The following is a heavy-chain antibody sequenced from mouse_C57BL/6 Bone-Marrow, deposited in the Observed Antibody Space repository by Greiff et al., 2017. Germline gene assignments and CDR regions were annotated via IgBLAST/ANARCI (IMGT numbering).Heavy chain of an antibody. D-gene: IGHD1-1*01. CDR1: GYAFSSSW. Sequence: VQVVESGPELVKPGASVKISCKASGYAFSSSWMNWVKQRTGKGLEWIGRIYPGDGDTNYNGKFKGKATLTADKSSSTAYMHLRSLTSEDSAVYFCPSSGCSVYFDYWGQGTTLTVSS. CDR2: IYPGDGDT. V-gene: IGHV1-82*01. CDR3: PSSGCSVYFDY. J-gene: IGHJ2*01.